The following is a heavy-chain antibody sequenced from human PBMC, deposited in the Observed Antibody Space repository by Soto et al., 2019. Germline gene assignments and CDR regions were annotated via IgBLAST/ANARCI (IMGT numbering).Heavy chain of an antibody. Sequence: QVQLVQSGAEVKNPGASVKVSCKASGYRFTGYYIHWVRQAPGQALEWMGWINPISGGAAFAQKFQNRVTLTRHTSTSTAYMELNTLRSDDTAIYFCVRCASGYWGYFYSWGQGSLVAVPS. CDR1: GYRFTGYY. V-gene: IGHV1-2*02. CDR3: VRCASGYWGYFYS. D-gene: IGHD3-22*01. CDR2: INPISGGA. J-gene: IGHJ5*01.